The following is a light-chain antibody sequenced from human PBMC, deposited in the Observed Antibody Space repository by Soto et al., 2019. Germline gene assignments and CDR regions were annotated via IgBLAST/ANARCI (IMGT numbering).Light chain of an antibody. J-gene: IGKJ4*02. CDR3: QQFNSYPLT. CDR1: QGISSA. V-gene: IGKV1-13*02. CDR2: DAS. Sequence: AIQLTQSPSSLSASVRERVTIACRASQGISSALAWYQQKPGKAPRLLISDASTLESWVPSRFSGSGSGTDFNLTINGLQPEDFASHYCQQFNSYPLTFGGGTKVEI.